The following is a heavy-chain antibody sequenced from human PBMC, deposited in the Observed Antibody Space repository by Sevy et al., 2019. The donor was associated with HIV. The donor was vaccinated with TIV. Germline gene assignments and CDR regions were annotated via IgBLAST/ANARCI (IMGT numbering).Heavy chain of an antibody. D-gene: IGHD4-17*01. CDR1: GGSISSYY. J-gene: IGHJ6*02. CDR2: IYYSGST. Sequence: SETRSLTCTVSGGSISSYYWSWIRQPPGKGLEWIGYIYYSGSTNYNPSLKSRVTISVDTSKNQFSLKLSSVTAADTAVYYCARLDGDYDYYYGMDVWGQGTTVTVSS. V-gene: IGHV4-59*12. CDR3: ARLDGDYDYYYGMDV.